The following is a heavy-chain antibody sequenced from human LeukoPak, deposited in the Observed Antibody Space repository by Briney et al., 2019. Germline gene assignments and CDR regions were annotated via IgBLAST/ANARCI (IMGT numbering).Heavy chain of an antibody. J-gene: IGHJ5*02. CDR2: IHSSGTT. V-gene: IGHV4-59*01. Sequence: SETLSLTCTVSGDSISGYYWSWIPQPPGEGLEGIAFIHSSGTTNYNPSLKSRASISVDTSNNQFSLNVSSVTAADTAAYYCARGGASSKWFDPWGQGTLVTVSS. CDR1: GDSISGYY. CDR3: ARGGASSKWFDP. D-gene: IGHD6-13*01.